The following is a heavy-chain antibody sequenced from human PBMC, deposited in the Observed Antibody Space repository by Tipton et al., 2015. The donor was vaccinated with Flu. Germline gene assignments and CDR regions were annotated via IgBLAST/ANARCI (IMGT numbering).Heavy chain of an antibody. V-gene: IGHV4-38-2*02. CDR1: GDSIGSSYY. Sequence: TLSLTCSVSGDSIGSSYYWGWIRQPPGRGLEWIGNINRNGNTYRNPSLKSRVTISVDTSRNHFSLKLTSVTAADTAVFYCARDPSLGMPDYFDSWGQGTLVTASS. CDR2: INRNGNT. D-gene: IGHD2-2*01. CDR3: ARDPSLGMPDYFDS. J-gene: IGHJ4*02.